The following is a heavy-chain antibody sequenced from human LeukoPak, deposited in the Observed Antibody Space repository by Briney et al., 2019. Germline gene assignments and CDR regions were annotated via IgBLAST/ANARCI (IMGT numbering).Heavy chain of an antibody. CDR3: ATAGGPINWFDP. CDR2: INHSGST. CDR1: GASFSGYY. D-gene: IGHD2-15*01. V-gene: IGHV4-34*01. J-gene: IGHJ5*02. Sequence: SETLSLTCAVYGASFSGYYWGSIRQPPGKGLQWIGEINHSGSTNYNPSLKSRVTISLDTSKNQFSLKLSSVTAADTAVYYCATAGGPINWFDPWGEGTLVTVSS.